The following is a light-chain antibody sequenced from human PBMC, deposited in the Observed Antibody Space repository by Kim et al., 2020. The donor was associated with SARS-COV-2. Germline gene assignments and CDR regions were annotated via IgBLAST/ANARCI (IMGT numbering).Light chain of an antibody. J-gene: IGKJ4*01. Sequence: VGGRVTITCRASQNINSWLAWYQQKPGRAPNLRIYKASSLPSGVPARFSGSGSGADFTLTINSLQPDDFATDDCQQYFTYSPLTFGGGTKVDIK. CDR2: KAS. CDR1: QNINSW. CDR3: QQYFTYSPLT. V-gene: IGKV1-5*03.